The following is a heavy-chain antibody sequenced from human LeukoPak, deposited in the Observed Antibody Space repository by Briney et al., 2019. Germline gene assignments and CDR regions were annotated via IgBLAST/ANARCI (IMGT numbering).Heavy chain of an antibody. CDR3: AKDENNVYDFWSGYYPFDY. Sequence: PGGSLRLSCAASGFTFSSYSMNWVCQAPGKGLEWVSSISSSSSYIYYADSVKGRFTISRDNAKNSLYLQMNSLRAEDTAVYYCAKDENNVYDFWSGYYPFDYWGQGTLVTVSS. D-gene: IGHD3-3*01. V-gene: IGHV3-21*04. CDR2: ISSSSSYI. J-gene: IGHJ4*02. CDR1: GFTFSSYS.